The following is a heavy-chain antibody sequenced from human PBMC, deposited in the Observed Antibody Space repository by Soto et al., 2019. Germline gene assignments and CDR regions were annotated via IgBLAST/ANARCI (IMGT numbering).Heavy chain of an antibody. Sequence: PSETLSLTCTVSGSTIIGSYCSWIRQPPGKGLEWIGYVYYTGTSDYSPSLQTRVTIPADRSKNQFSLKLRSVTPADSGVYYCARVSIAAAGFNYYYGMDVWGPGTTVTVSS. CDR1: GSTIIGSY. CDR3: ARVSIAAAGFNYYYGMDV. CDR2: VYYTGTS. D-gene: IGHD6-13*01. J-gene: IGHJ6*02. V-gene: IGHV4-59*01.